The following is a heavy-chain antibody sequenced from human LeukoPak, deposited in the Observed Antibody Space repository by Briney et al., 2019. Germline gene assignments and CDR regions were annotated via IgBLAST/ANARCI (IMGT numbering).Heavy chain of an antibody. CDR2: ISSSSSYI. CDR1: GFTFSSYS. Sequence: GGSLRLSCAASGFTFSSYSMNWVRQAPGKGLEWVSSISSSSSYIYYADSVKGRFTISRDNAKNSLYLQMNSLRAEDTAVYYCARDPIAVAGTAPTAWGQGTLVTVSS. V-gene: IGHV3-21*01. J-gene: IGHJ5*02. D-gene: IGHD6-19*01. CDR3: ARDPIAVAGTAPTA.